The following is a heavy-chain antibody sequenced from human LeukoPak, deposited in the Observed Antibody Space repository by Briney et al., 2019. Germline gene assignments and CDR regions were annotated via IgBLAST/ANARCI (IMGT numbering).Heavy chain of an antibody. Sequence: SETLSLTCTVSGDSISSGSYYWSWIRQPAGKGLEWIGRIYTSGSTNYNPSLKSRVTISVDTSKNQFSLKLSSVTAADTAVYYCARESTGFGEFVWFDPWGQGTQVTVSS. CDR1: GDSISSGSYY. D-gene: IGHD3-10*01. CDR2: IYTSGST. J-gene: IGHJ5*02. CDR3: ARESTGFGEFVWFDP. V-gene: IGHV4-61*02.